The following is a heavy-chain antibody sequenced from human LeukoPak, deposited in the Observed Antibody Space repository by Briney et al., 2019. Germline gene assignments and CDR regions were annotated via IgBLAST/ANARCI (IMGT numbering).Heavy chain of an antibody. CDR3: ASFCSSTSCYNWFDP. V-gene: IGHV3-21*05. Sequence: GGSLRLSCAASGFTFSSYEMNWVRQAPGKGLEWVSYISSSSSYIYYADSVKGRFTISRDNAKNSLYLQMNSLRAEDTAVYYCASFCSSTSCYNWFDPWGQGTLVTVSS. D-gene: IGHD2-2*01. J-gene: IGHJ5*02. CDR2: ISSSSSYI. CDR1: GFTFSSYE.